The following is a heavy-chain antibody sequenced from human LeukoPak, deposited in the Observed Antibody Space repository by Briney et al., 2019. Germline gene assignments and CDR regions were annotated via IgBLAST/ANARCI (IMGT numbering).Heavy chain of an antibody. Sequence: SVKASCKASGGTFSSYAISWVRQAPGQGLEWMGGIIPIFGTANYAQKFQGRVTITADESTSTAYMELSSLRSEDTAVYYCARGVPDSSGYYFMYLQHWGQGTLVTVSS. D-gene: IGHD3-22*01. J-gene: IGHJ1*01. CDR2: IIPIFGTA. V-gene: IGHV1-69*13. CDR3: ARGVPDSSGYYFMYLQH. CDR1: GGTFSSYA.